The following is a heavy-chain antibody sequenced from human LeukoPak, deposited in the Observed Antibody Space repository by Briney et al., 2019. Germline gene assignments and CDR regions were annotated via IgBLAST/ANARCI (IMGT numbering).Heavy chain of an antibody. Sequence: ASVKVSCKASGYTFTSHDINWVRQATGQGLEWMGWMNPNSGNTGYAQKFQGRVTITRNTSISTAYMELSSLRSEDTAVYYCARVHSRYSYGYDAFDIWGQGTMVTVSS. CDR2: MNPNSGNT. V-gene: IGHV1-8*03. CDR1: GYTFTSHD. J-gene: IGHJ3*02. CDR3: ARVHSRYSYGYDAFDI. D-gene: IGHD5-18*01.